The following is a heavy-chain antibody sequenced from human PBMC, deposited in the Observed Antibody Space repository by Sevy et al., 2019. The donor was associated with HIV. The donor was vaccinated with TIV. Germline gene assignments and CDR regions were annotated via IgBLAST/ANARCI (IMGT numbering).Heavy chain of an antibody. D-gene: IGHD3-22*01. CDR3: AKQWRLTMIVVVNFLFDY. CDR1: GFTFSSYA. J-gene: IGHJ4*02. V-gene: IGHV3-23*01. CDR2: ISGSGGST. Sequence: GGSLRLSCAASGFTFSSYAMSWVRQAPGKGLEWVSAISGSGGSTYYADSVKGRFTISRDNSKNTLYRQMNSLRAEDTAVYYCAKQWRLTMIVVVNFLFDYWGQGTLVTVSS.